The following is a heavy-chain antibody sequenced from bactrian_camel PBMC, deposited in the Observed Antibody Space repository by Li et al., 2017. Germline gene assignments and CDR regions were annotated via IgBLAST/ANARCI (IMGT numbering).Heavy chain of an antibody. CDR2: IDSDGGA. V-gene: IGHV3S53*01. CDR3: RQIGARWPGLDLTLVT. J-gene: IGHJ6*01. Sequence: HVQLVESGGGSVQPGGSLRLTCGTSKYTSDYHWYCMGWYRQAPGKEREAVAAIDSDGGASYADSVKGRFTISKDSAKDTLYLQMNNLKPEDTACTTVRQIGARWPGLDLTLVTRARGPRSPSP. CDR1: KYTSDYHW. D-gene: IGHD5*01.